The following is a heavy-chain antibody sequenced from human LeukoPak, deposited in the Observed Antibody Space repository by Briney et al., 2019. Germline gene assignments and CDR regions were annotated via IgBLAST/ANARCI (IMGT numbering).Heavy chain of an antibody. CDR1: GGTFSSYA. Sequence: ASVKVSCKASGGTFSSYAISWVRQAPGQGLEWMGRIIPILGIANYAQKFQGRVTITADKSTSTAYMELSSLRSEDTAVYYCASGLFKERPVDYWGQGTLVTVSS. J-gene: IGHJ4*02. CDR3: ASGLFKERPVDY. D-gene: IGHD2-2*01. CDR2: IIPILGIA. V-gene: IGHV1-69*04.